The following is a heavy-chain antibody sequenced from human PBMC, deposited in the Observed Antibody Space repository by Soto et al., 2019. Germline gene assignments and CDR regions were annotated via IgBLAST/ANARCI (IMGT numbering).Heavy chain of an antibody. J-gene: IGHJ6*02. V-gene: IGHV1-69*01. D-gene: IGHD3-10*01. CDR3: ARDRDGSGSYRRGWWYYYGMDV. Sequence: QVQLVQSGAEVKKPGSSVKVSCKASGGTFSSYAISWVRQAPGQGLEWMGGIIPIFGTANYAQKFQGRVTITADESTSTDYMELSSLRSEDTAVYYCARDRDGSGSYRRGWWYYYGMDVWGQGTTVTVSS. CDR2: IIPIFGTA. CDR1: GGTFSSYA.